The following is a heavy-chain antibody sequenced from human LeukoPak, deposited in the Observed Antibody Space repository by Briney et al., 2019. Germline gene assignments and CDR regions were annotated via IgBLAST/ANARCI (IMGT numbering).Heavy chain of an antibody. Sequence: SQTLSLTCDISGDTVTSNSAAWNWIRPSQSRGLEWLGRTYYRSKWYNDYAVSVKSRITINPATSKNQFFLQLNSVTTEDTAVYYCARDSISSGWYYFDYWGQGILVTVSS. J-gene: IGHJ4*02. CDR3: ARDSISSGWYYFDY. CDR1: GDTVTSNSAA. D-gene: IGHD6-19*01. CDR2: TYYRSKWYN. V-gene: IGHV6-1*01.